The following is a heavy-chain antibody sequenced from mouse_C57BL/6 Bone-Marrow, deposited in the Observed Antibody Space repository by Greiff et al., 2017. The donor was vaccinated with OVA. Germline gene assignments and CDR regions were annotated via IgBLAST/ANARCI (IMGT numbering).Heavy chain of an antibody. J-gene: IGHJ2*01. CDR1: GYTFTDYY. CDR3: AREATYDGYYVYYFDY. Sequence: VQRQQSGPELVKPGASVKISCKASGYTFTDYYMNWVKQSHGKSLESIVDHTPHKGGTSYNQKFKGKSTLTVDKSSSTAYMELRSLTSEDSAVYYCAREATYDGYYVYYFDYWGQGTTLTVSS. D-gene: IGHD2-3*01. CDR2: HTPHKGGT. V-gene: IGHV1-26*01.